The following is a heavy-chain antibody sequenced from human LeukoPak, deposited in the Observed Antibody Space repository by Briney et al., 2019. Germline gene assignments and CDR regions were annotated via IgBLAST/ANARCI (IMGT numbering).Heavy chain of an antibody. CDR3: AREASYSGSWWYFDH. J-gene: IGHJ4*02. V-gene: IGHV3-30*03. CDR2: ISYDGSNK. Sequence: GGSLRLSCAASGFTFSSYSMHWVRQAPGKGLEWVAVISYDGSNKYYADSVKGRFAISRDNSKNTLYLQMNSLRVEDTAVYYYAREASYSGSWWYFDHWGRGTLVTVSS. CDR1: GFTFSSYS. D-gene: IGHD6-13*01.